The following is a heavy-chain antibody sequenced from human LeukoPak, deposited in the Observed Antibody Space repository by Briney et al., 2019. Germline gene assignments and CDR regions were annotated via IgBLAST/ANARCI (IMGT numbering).Heavy chain of an antibody. V-gene: IGHV6-1*01. CDR2: TYYRSKWYN. J-gene: IGHJ4*02. D-gene: IGHD4-17*01. CDR3: ARDWPSPGVYGDYPYYFDY. CDR1: GDSVSSNSAA. Sequence: SQTLSLTCAISGDSVSSNSAAWNWIRQSPSRGLEWLGRTYYRSKWYNDYAVSVKSRITINPDTSKNQFSLQLNSVTPEDTAVYYCARDWPSPGVYGDYPYYFDYWGQGTLVTVSS.